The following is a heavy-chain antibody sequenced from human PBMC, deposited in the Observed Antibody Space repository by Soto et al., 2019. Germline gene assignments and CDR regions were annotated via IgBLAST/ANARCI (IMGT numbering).Heavy chain of an antibody. V-gene: IGHV4-61*01. CDR2: IYYSGST. CDR1: GGSVSSGSYY. CDR3: ARAFYGWFDP. J-gene: IGHJ5*02. D-gene: IGHD3-10*01. Sequence: QVQLQESGPGLVKPSETLSLTCTVSGGSVSSGSYYWSWIRQPPGKGLEWIGYIYYSGSTNYNPSLKSRVTISVDTSKNQFSLKLSSVTAADTAVYYCARAFYGWFDPWGQGTLVTVSS.